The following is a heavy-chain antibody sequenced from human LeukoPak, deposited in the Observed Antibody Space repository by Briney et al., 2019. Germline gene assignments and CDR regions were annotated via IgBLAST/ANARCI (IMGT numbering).Heavy chain of an antibody. CDR3: AKDRLTIFYYFDY. CDR2: ISCDGSNK. Sequence: GGSLRLSCAASGFTFSSYGMHWVRQAPGKGLEWVAVISCDGSNKYYADSVKGRFTISRDNSKNTLYLQMNSLRAEDTAVYYCAKDRLTIFYYFDYWGQGTLVTVSS. J-gene: IGHJ4*02. V-gene: IGHV3-30*18. CDR1: GFTFSSYG. D-gene: IGHD3-9*01.